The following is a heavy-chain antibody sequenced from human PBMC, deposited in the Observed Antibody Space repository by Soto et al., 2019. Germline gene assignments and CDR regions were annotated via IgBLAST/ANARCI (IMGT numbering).Heavy chain of an antibody. V-gene: IGHV4-59*12. J-gene: IGHJ4*02. CDR3: ARGSPLSSSFPLDY. Sequence: QVQLQESGPGLVKPSETLSLTCTVFGGSIRPYYWRWIRQPPGKELEWIGYIYYTGSTNYSPSLKSRVTMSLDTSKNLLSLKLNSVTAADTAVYYCARGSPLSSSFPLDYCGQGSLVAVSS. CDR2: IYYTGST. CDR1: GGSIRPYY. D-gene: IGHD6-6*01.